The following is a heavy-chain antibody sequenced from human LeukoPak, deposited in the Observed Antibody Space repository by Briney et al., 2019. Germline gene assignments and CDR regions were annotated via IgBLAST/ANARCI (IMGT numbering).Heavy chain of an antibody. Sequence: PSETLSLTCTVSGDSLTSYYWSWIRQPPGKGLEWIGYVYYTGKTDFNPSLKSRVTISVDTSKNQFSLKLTSVTAADTAVYYCARPVPSRLGWFDPWGQGTLVTVSS. J-gene: IGHJ5*02. CDR2: VYYTGKT. CDR3: ARPVPSRLGWFDP. CDR1: GDSLTSYY. V-gene: IGHV4-59*08. D-gene: IGHD1-1*01.